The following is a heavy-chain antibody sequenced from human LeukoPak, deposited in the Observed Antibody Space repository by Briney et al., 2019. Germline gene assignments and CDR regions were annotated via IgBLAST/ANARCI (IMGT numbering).Heavy chain of an antibody. Sequence: GASVKVSCKASGYTFTSYYMHRVRQAPGQGLEWMGIINPSGGSTSYAQKFQGRVTMTRDTSTSTVYMELSSLRSEDTAVYYCARDRERYSYGFSIDYWGQGTLVTVSS. J-gene: IGHJ4*02. V-gene: IGHV1-46*01. CDR3: ARDRERYSYGFSIDY. CDR2: INPSGGST. CDR1: GYTFTSYY. D-gene: IGHD5-18*01.